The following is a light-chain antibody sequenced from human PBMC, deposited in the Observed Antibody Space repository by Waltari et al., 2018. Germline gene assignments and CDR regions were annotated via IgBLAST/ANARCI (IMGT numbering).Light chain of an antibody. J-gene: IGLJ1*01. CDR1: SRDVGCQNY. CDR3: SSYTSSSTFV. V-gene: IGLV2-14*01. CDR2: DVS. Sequence: QSALTQPASVSGSPGKSITISCTGTSRDVGCQNYASWYQQHPGKAPKLMIYDVSKRPSGVSNRFSGSKSGNTASLTISGLQAEDEADYYCSSYTSSSTFVFGTGTKVTVL.